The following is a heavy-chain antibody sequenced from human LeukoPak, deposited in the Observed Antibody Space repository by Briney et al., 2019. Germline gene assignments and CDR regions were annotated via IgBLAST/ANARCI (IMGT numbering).Heavy chain of an antibody. CDR2: IRYDGSNK. CDR1: GFTFSSYG. V-gene: IGHV3-30*02. CDR3: ARASSDFDWLLLAYYYGMDV. Sequence: PGGSLRLSCAASGFTFSSYGMHWVRQAPGKGLEWVAFIRYDGSNKYYADSVKGRFTISRDNSKNTLYLQMNSLRAEDTAVYYCARASSDFDWLLLAYYYGMDVWGQGTTVTVSS. J-gene: IGHJ6*02. D-gene: IGHD3-9*01.